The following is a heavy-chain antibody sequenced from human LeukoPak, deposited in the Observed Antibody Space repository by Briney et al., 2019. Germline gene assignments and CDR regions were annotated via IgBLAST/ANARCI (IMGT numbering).Heavy chain of an antibody. CDR3: ASSIAAAGTYYYYGMDV. D-gene: IGHD6-13*01. CDR1: GGSISSYY. CDR2: IYYSGST. Sequence: SETLSLTRTVSGGSISSYYWSWIRQPPGKGLEWIGYIYYSGSTNYNPSLKSRVTISVDTSKNQFSLKLSSVTAADTAVYYCASSIAAAGTYYYYGMDVWGKGTTVTVSS. J-gene: IGHJ6*04. V-gene: IGHV4-59*01.